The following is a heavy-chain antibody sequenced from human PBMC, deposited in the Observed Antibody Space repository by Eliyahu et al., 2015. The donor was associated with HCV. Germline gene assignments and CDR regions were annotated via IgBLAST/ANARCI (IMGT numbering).Heavy chain of an antibody. CDR1: GYTFTSYY. D-gene: IGHD3-10*01. Sequence: QVQLVQSGAEVKKPGASVKVSCKASGYTFTSYYMHXVRQAPGQGLEWMGIINPSGGSTSYAQKFQGRVTMTRDTSTSTVYMELSSLRSEDTAVYYCARVITMVRGVTYDAFDIWGQGTMVTVSS. J-gene: IGHJ3*02. CDR2: INPSGGST. CDR3: ARVITMVRGVTYDAFDI. V-gene: IGHV1-46*01.